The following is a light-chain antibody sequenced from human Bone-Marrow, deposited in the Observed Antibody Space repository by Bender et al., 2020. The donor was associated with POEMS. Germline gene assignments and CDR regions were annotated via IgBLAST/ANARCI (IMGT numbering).Light chain of an antibody. J-gene: IGLJ3*02. CDR2: EDN. Sequence: QSALTQPPSASGSPGQSVTISCTGTSGTVGGYVSWYQHHPGKAPKVMIYEDNKRPSGISDRFSGSKSGNTASLTISGLQAEDEADYYCSSYTATFTWVFGGGTKLTVL. V-gene: IGLV2-11*01. CDR1: SGTVGGY. CDR3: SSYTATFTWV.